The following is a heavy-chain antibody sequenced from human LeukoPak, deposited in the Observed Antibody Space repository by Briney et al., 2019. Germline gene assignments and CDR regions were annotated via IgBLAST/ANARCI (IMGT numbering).Heavy chain of an antibody. D-gene: IGHD3-22*01. J-gene: IGHJ4*02. CDR1: GFTFSSYA. V-gene: IGHV3-30-3*01. CDR2: ISYDGSNK. Sequence: GGSLRLSCAASGFTFSSYAMHWVRQAPGMGLEWVAVISYDGSNKYYADSVKGRFTISRDNSKNTLYLQMNSLRAEDTAVYYCARDILGYYDSSGYELDYWGQGTLVTVSS. CDR3: ARDILGYYDSSGYELDY.